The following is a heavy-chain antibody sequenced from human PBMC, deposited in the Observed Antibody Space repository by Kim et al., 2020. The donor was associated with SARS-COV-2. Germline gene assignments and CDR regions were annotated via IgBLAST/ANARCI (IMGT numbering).Heavy chain of an antibody. J-gene: IGHJ3*02. Sequence: ASVKVSCKASGYTFTSYGISWVRQAPGQGLEWMGWISAYNGNTNYAQKLQGRVTMTTDTSTSTAYMELRSLRSDDTAVYYCARDAAPSAESITIFGVVIIQGAFDIWGQGTMVTVSS. CDR3: ARDAAPSAESITIFGVVIIQGAFDI. CDR1: GYTFTSYG. CDR2: ISAYNGNT. V-gene: IGHV1-18*04. D-gene: IGHD3-3*01.